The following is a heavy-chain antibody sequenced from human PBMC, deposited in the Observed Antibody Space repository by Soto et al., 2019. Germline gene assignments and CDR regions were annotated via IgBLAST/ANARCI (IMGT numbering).Heavy chain of an antibody. J-gene: IGHJ4*02. Sequence: QMQLVQSGPEVKKPGTSVKVSCKASGFTFTSSAMQWVRQARGQRLEWIGWIVVGSGNTNYAQKFQERVTITRDMSTSTGYMELSSLRSEDTAVYYCAAVFGYSSGWYYFDYWGQGTLVTVSS. CDR3: AAVFGYSSGWYYFDY. V-gene: IGHV1-58*02. CDR1: GFTFTSSA. D-gene: IGHD6-19*01. CDR2: IVVGSGNT.